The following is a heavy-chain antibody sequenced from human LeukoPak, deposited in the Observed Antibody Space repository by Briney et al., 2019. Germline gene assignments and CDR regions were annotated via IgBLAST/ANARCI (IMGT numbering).Heavy chain of an antibody. CDR1: GGSFSGYY. CDR2: INHSGST. D-gene: IGHD3-3*01. J-gene: IGHJ4*02. V-gene: IGHV4-34*01. CDR3: ACPQNLDGEGY. Sequence: SETLSLTCAVYGGSFSGYYWSWIRQPPGKGLEWIGEINHSGSTNYNPSLKSRVTISVDKSKNQFSLKLSSVTAADTAVYYCACPQNLDGEGYWGQGTLVTVSS.